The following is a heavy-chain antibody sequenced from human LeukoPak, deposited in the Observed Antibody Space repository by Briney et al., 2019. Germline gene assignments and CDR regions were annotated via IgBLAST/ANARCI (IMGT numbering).Heavy chain of an antibody. V-gene: IGHV7-4-1*02. CDR2: INTNTGNP. Sequence: ASVKVSCKASGYSFTNYDINWVRQATGQGLEWMGWINTNTGNPTYAQGFTGRFVFSLDTSVSTAYLQISSLKAEDTAVYYCAREGIVGATKSLRFDYWGQGTLVTVSS. J-gene: IGHJ4*02. D-gene: IGHD1-26*01. CDR3: AREGIVGATKSLRFDY. CDR1: GYSFTNYD.